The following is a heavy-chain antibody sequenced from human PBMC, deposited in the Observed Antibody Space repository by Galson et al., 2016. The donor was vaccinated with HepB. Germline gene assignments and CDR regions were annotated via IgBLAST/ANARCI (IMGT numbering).Heavy chain of an antibody. CDR2: KSHDGRNE. V-gene: IGHV3-30*18. J-gene: IGHJ4*02. CDR1: GFTFSKYG. Sequence: SLRLSCAASGFTFSKYGMHWVRQAPGKGLEWVAVKSHDGRNENYADSVKGRFTIFRDSFENTLSLQMNSLRVEDTAVYYCAKAFCGERSCHGGNFDYWGQGTLVTVSS. D-gene: IGHD2-21*01. CDR3: AKAFCGERSCHGGNFDY.